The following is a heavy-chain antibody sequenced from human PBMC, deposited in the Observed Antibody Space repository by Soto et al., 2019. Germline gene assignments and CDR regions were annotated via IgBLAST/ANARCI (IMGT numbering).Heavy chain of an antibody. D-gene: IGHD2-2*01. Sequence: GGSLRLSCAASGFTFSSYSMNWVRQAPGKGLEWVSSISSSSSYIYYADSVKGRFTISRDNAKNSLYLQMNSLRAEDTAVYYCARGTVVVPPALYYYYGMDVWGQGTTVTVSS. CDR2: ISSSSSYI. CDR1: GFTFSSYS. J-gene: IGHJ6*02. CDR3: ARGTVVVPPALYYYYGMDV. V-gene: IGHV3-21*01.